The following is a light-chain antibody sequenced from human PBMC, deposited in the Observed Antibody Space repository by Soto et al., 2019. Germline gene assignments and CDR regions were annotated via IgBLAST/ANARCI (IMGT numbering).Light chain of an antibody. Sequence: EIVMTQSPATLSASPGERATLSCRASQSVRSNSAWYQQKPGQAPRLLIYGASTRATGIPARFSGSGSGTEFTLSIGSLQSEDFAVYYCQQYGSSPTFGQGTKVDIK. CDR1: QSVRSN. CDR3: QQYGSSPT. CDR2: GAS. J-gene: IGKJ1*01. V-gene: IGKV3-15*01.